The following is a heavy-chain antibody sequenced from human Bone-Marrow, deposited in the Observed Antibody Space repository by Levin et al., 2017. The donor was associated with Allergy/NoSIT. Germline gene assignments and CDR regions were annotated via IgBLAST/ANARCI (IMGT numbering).Heavy chain of an antibody. CDR3: AKSGAYGDQLDYMGV. D-gene: IGHD4-17*01. CDR2: ISYDGWNK. J-gene: IGHJ6*03. CDR1: GFTFRNYG. Sequence: GGSLRLSCAASGFTFRNYGMHWLRQTPGKGLEWIATISYDGWNKFYADSVEGRISISRDNSQNTLYLQMNSLRPDDPSIYYCAKSGAYGDQLDYMGVWGKGTTVNVS. V-gene: IGHV3-30*18.